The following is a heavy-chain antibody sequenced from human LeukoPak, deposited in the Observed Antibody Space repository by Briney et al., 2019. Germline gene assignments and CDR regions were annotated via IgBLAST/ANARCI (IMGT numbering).Heavy chain of an antibody. Sequence: LETLSLTCTVSGGSISSGGNYWGWIRQSPGKGLEWIGSIYYSVNIFYNPSLKGRVTISVDTSKNQFSLKLTSVSAADTAVYYCARDGSYSSGWYSYFDYWGQGSLVTVSS. CDR2: IYYSVNI. CDR1: GGSISSGGNY. D-gene: IGHD6-19*01. V-gene: IGHV4-39*07. CDR3: ARDGSYSSGWYSYFDY. J-gene: IGHJ4*02.